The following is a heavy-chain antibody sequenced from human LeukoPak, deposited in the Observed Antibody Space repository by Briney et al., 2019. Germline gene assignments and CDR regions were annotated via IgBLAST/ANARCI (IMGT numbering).Heavy chain of an antibody. Sequence: PSETLSLTCAVYGGSFSGYYWSWIRQPPGKGLEWIGEINHSGSTNYNPSLKSRVTISVDTSKNQFSLKLSSVTAADTAVYYCARHLFLYYYDSSGYYRRTNWFDPWGQGTLVTVSS. D-gene: IGHD3-22*01. V-gene: IGHV4-34*01. CDR2: INHSGST. CDR1: GGSFSGYY. J-gene: IGHJ5*02. CDR3: ARHLFLYYYDSSGYYRRTNWFDP.